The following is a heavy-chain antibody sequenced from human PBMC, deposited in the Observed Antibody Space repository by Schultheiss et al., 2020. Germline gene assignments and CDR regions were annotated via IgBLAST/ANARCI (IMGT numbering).Heavy chain of an antibody. Sequence: ASVKVSCKASGYTFTSYGISWVRQAPGQGLEWMGWISAYNGNTNYAQKFQGRVTITRDTSASTAYMELSSLRSEDTAVYYCARYSSGWPFDYWGQGTLVTVSS. CDR2: ISAYNGNT. J-gene: IGHJ4*02. D-gene: IGHD6-19*01. V-gene: IGHV1-18*01. CDR1: GYTFTSYG. CDR3: ARYSSGWPFDY.